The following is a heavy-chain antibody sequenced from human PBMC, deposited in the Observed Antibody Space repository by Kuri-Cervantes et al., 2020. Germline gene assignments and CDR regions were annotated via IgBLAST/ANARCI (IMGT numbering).Heavy chain of an antibody. CDR3: ARDLTTWAAEPPLYYYGMDV. D-gene: IGHD6-13*01. J-gene: IGHJ6*02. V-gene: IGHV1-18*01. CDR1: GYTFTSYG. Sequence: ASVKVSCKASGYTFTSYGISWVRQAPGQGLEWMGWISAYNGNTNYAQKLQGRVTMTTDTSTSTAYMELRSLRSDDTAVYYCARDLTTWAAEPPLYYYGMDVWGQGTTVTVSS. CDR2: ISAYNGNT.